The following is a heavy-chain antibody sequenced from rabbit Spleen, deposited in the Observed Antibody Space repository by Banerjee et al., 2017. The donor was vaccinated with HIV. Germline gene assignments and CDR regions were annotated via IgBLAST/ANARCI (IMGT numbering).Heavy chain of an antibody. CDR2: IDPVFGTT. CDR3: AREKSGIVGYDL. Sequence: QEQLVESGGGLVRPGGSLKLTCTASEFSLSSSDWIYWVRQAPGKGLEWIGYIDPVFGTTYYASWAKGRFTISKTSSTTVTLQMTSLTVADTATYFCAREKSGIVGYDLWGPGTLVTVS. V-gene: IGHV1S45*01. D-gene: IGHD6-1*01. CDR1: EFSLSSSDW. J-gene: IGHJ6*01.